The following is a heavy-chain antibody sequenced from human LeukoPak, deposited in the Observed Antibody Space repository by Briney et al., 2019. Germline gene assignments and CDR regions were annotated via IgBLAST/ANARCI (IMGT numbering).Heavy chain of an antibody. V-gene: IGHV3-74*01. CDR2: INSDGSST. CDR1: GFTFSSYG. CDR3: ARAAGAMGLR. D-gene: IGHD1-26*01. Sequence: PGGSLRLSCAASGFTFSSYGMSWVRQASGKGLVWVSRINSDGSSTSYADSVKGRFTISRDNAKNTLYLQMNSLRAEDTAVYYCARAAGAMGLRWGQGTLVTVSS. J-gene: IGHJ4*02.